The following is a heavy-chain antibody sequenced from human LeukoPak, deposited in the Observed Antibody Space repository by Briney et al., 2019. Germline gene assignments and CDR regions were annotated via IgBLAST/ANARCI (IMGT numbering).Heavy chain of an antibody. Sequence: GGSLRLSCAASDFTFSIYGMHWVRQAPGKGLEWVSTISSSGGYTYFADSVKGRFTISRDNAKNSLYLQMNSLRAEDTAVYYCARDYYDSSGYYYYYYYYMDVWGKGTTVTVSS. CDR2: ISSSGGYT. D-gene: IGHD3-22*01. CDR1: DFTFSIYG. CDR3: ARDYYDSSGYYYYYYYYMDV. J-gene: IGHJ6*03. V-gene: IGHV3-21*01.